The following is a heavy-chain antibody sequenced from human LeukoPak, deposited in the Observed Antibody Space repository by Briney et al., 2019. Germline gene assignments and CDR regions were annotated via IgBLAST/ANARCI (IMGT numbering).Heavy chain of an antibody. J-gene: IGHJ4*02. V-gene: IGHV3-48*03. D-gene: IGHD3-3*01. CDR2: ISSSGSDI. CDR1: GFTFSNYE. CDR3: TRVSWRGEIY. Sequence: PGGSLRLSCAASGFTFSNYEMHWVRQAPGKGLEWVSYISSSGSDIYYADSVKGRFTISRDNAKNSLYLHMNSLRAEDTAVYYCTRVSWRGEIYWGQGTLVTVSS.